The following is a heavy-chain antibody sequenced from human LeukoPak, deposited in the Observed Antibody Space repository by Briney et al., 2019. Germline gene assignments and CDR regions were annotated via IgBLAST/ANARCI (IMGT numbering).Heavy chain of an antibody. CDR2: ISPGTNYI. D-gene: IGHD1-26*01. CDR3: ARARVGATRYFDY. CDR1: GFTLSSYR. V-gene: IGHV3-21*01. J-gene: IGHJ4*02. Sequence: PGGSLRLSCAASGFTLSSYRMNWVRQAPGKGLEWISSISPGTNYIYYADSVKGRFTITRDNAKNSLYLQMNSLRAEDTAVYYCARARVGATRYFDYWGQGTLVTVSS.